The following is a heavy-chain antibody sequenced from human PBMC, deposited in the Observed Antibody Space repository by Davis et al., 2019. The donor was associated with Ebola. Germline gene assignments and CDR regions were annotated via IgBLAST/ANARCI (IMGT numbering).Heavy chain of an antibody. CDR2: IYYGGST. CDR3: ARTRGDYAWFDP. J-gene: IGHJ5*02. CDR1: GGSISSYY. D-gene: IGHD4-17*01. Sequence: MPSETLSLTCTVSGGSISSYYWSWIRQPPGKGLEWIGYIYYGGSTNYNPSLKSRVTISVDTSKNQFSLKLSSVTAADTAVYYCARTRGDYAWFDPWGQGTLVTVSS. V-gene: IGHV4-59*01.